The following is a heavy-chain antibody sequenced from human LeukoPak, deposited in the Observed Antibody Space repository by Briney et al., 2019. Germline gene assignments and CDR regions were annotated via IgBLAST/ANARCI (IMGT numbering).Heavy chain of an antibody. Sequence: SETLSLTCTVSNGSISSGYWSWIRQPPVKGLEWIGYIYYSGSTKYNPSLKSRVTITVDTSKNQFSLKLSSVTAADTAVYYCARSGSFSDWFDPWGQGTLVTVSS. V-gene: IGHV4-59*12. J-gene: IGHJ5*02. CDR3: ARSGSFSDWFDP. CDR2: IYYSGST. D-gene: IGHD1-26*01. CDR1: NGSISSGY.